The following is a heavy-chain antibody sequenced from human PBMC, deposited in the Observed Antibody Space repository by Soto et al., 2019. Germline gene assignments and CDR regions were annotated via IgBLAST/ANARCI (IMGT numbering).Heavy chain of an antibody. Sequence: SVKVSCKASGGTFSSYAISWVRQAPGQGLEWMGGIIPIFGTANYAQKFQGRVTITADESTSTAYMELSSLRSEDTAVYYCARDVGYEDIVLVPAGSWLDPWGQ. J-gene: IGHJ5*02. CDR1: GGTFSSYA. CDR2: IIPIFGTA. CDR3: ARDVGYEDIVLVPAGSWLDP. D-gene: IGHD2-2*01. V-gene: IGHV1-69*13.